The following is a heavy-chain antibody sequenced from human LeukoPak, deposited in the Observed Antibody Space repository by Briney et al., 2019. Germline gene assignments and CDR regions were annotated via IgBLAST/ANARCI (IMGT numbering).Heavy chain of an antibody. CDR3: ARDSSWHVPVPENPVAFDY. V-gene: IGHV3-74*01. Sequence: GGSLRLSCAASGFTFSSYWMHWVRQAPGKGLVWVSRINSDGSSTSYADSVKGRFTISRDNAKNTLYLQMNSLRAEDTAVYYCARDSSWHVPVPENPVAFDYWGQGTLVTVSS. CDR2: INSDGSST. D-gene: IGHD6-13*01. J-gene: IGHJ4*02. CDR1: GFTFSSYW.